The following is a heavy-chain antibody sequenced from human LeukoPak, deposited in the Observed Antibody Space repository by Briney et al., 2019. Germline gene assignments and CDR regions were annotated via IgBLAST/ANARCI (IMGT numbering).Heavy chain of an antibody. Sequence: GGSLRLSCAASGFTFSSYGMHWVRQAPGKGLEWVAVISYDGSNKYYADSVKGRFTISRDNSKNTLYLQMNSLRAGDTAVYYCAKPHFDDWGQGTLVTVSS. CDR1: GFTFSSYG. CDR2: ISYDGSNK. CDR3: AKPHFDD. J-gene: IGHJ4*02. V-gene: IGHV3-30*18.